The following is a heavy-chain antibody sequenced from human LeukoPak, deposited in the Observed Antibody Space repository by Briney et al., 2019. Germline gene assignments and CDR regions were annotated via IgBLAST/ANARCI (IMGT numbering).Heavy chain of an antibody. CDR1: GFTVSSNY. V-gene: IGHV3-53*01. CDR3: ARDPGGLRGYSF. CDR2: IYSGGRT. J-gene: IGHJ4*02. D-gene: IGHD5-12*01. Sequence: PGGSLRLSCAASGFTVSSNYMSWVRQAPGKGLEWVSVIYSGGRTYYGDSVKGRFTISRDNSKNTLYLQMNSLRAEDAAVYYCARDPGGLRGYSFWGQGTLVTVSS.